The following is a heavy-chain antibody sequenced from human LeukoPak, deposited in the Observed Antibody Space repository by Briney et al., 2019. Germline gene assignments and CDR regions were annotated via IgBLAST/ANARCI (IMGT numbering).Heavy chain of an antibody. V-gene: IGHV3-9*01. J-gene: IGHJ4*02. CDR2: ISWNSGSI. CDR1: GFTFADYA. D-gene: IGHD6-19*01. CDR3: AKGIAVPGPFGY. Sequence: GGSLSLSCAASGFTFADYAMHWVRQAAGKGLEWISGISWNSGSIGYADSVKGRFTISRDNAKNSLFLQMNSLRPEDTALYYCAKGIAVPGPFGYWGQGTLVTVSS.